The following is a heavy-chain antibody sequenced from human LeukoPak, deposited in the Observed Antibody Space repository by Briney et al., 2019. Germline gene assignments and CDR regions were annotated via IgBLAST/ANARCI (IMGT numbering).Heavy chain of an antibody. J-gene: IGHJ4*02. D-gene: IGHD1-26*01. CDR3: ARGGSGSYPLFDY. CDR1: GGSISSGGYS. V-gene: IGHV4-30-2*01. CDR2: IYHSGST. Sequence: SETLSLTCAVSGGSISSGGYSWSWIRQPPGKGLEWIGYIYHSGSTYYNPSLKSRVTISVDRSKNQFSLELSSVTAADTAVYYCARGGSGSYPLFDYWRQGTLVTVSS.